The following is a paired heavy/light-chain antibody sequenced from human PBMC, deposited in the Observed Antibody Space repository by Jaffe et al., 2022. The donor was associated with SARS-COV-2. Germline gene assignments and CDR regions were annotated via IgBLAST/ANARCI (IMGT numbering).Light chain of an antibody. V-gene: IGLV2-11*01. Sequence: QSALTQPRSVSGSPGQSVTVSCTGTSSNVGSYNYVSWYQQHPGKAPKLLVYDVSKRPSGVPDRFSGSKSGNTASLTISALQAEDEADYYCCSYANSFTWVFGGGTKLTVL. CDR1: SSNVGSYNY. J-gene: IGLJ3*02. CDR3: CSYANSFTWV. CDR2: DVS.
Heavy chain of an antibody. CDR2: TSSSPGYT. CDR3: AKGIVGRSYSSGYFYFGMDV. CDR1: GFSLNNYG. Sequence: EVLLVESGGGLVQPGRSLRLSCAASGFSLNNYGIHWVRQGPGKGLEWVASTSSSPGYTGYADSVKGRFTIYTDSAKNSLFLQMSSLRVEDTALYYCAKGIVGRSYSSGYFYFGMDVWGQGTTVTVSS. J-gene: IGHJ6*02. V-gene: IGHV3-9*01. D-gene: IGHD2-21*01.